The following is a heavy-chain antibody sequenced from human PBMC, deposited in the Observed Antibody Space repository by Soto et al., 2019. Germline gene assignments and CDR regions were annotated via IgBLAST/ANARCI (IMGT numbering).Heavy chain of an antibody. D-gene: IGHD3-16*01. CDR2: IYWDDDT. J-gene: IGHJ5*02. CDR3: SPIPNYYQYDWFDP. V-gene: IGHV2-5*02. Sequence: QITLKESGPPLVKPTQTLTLTCTFSGFSLTTRGVGVGWIRQPPGKALECLALIYWDDDTRYRPSLQSRLSITKDNSKNKVVLTMTNVDTVDTATYYCSPIPNYYQYDWFDPWGQGTPVSVSS. CDR1: GFSLTTRGVG.